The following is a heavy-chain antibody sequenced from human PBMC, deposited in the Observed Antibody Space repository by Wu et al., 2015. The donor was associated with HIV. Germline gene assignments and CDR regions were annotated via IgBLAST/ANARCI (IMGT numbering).Heavy chain of an antibody. CDR2: IIPIFGTA. D-gene: IGHD3-10*01. CDR3: ARSQEITMVRGVIIGAFDI. Sequence: QVQLVQSGAEVKKPGSSVKVSCKASGGTFSSYAISWVRQAPGQGLEWMGGIIPIFGTANYAQKFQGRVTITTDESTSTAYMELSSLRSEDTAVYYCARSQEITMVRGVIIGAFDIWAKGQWSPSLQ. J-gene: IGHJ3*02. CDR1: GGTFSSYA. V-gene: IGHV1-69*05.